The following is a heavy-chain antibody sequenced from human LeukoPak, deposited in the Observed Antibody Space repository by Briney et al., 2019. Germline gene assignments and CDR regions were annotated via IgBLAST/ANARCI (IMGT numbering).Heavy chain of an antibody. V-gene: IGHV1-69*04. Sequence: ASVKVSCKASGGTFNSYAISWVRQAPGQGLEWMGRIIPILNITNYAQKIHARVTITADKSTSTAYMELSGLTSEDTAVYYCASPYPGRGTMLPFDIWGQGTMVTVSS. CDR3: ASPYPGRGTMLPFDI. J-gene: IGHJ3*02. CDR2: IIPILNIT. D-gene: IGHD4/OR15-4a*01. CDR1: GGTFNSYA.